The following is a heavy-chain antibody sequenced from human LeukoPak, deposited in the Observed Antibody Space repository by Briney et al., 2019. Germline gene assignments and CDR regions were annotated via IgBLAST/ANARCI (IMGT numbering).Heavy chain of an antibody. V-gene: IGHV1-46*01. CDR3: AREKIGVEMATYVGLNAFDI. Sequence: ASVKVSCKASGYTFTSYYMHWVRQAPGQGLEWMGLINPSGGSTSYAQKFQGRVTMTRDTSTTTVYMELSSLRSEDTAVYYCAREKIGVEMATYVGLNAFDIWGQGTMVTVSS. J-gene: IGHJ3*02. CDR1: GYTFTSYY. CDR2: INPSGGST. D-gene: IGHD5-24*01.